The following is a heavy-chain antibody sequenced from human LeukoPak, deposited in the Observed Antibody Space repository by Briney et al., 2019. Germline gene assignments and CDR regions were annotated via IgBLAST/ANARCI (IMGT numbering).Heavy chain of an antibody. J-gene: IGHJ6*03. CDR1: GYTFTSYG. CDR2: ISAYNGNT. V-gene: IGHV1-18*01. Sequence: GASVKVSCKASGYTFTSYGISGVRQAPGQGLEWMGWISAYNGNTNYAQKLQGRVTMTTDTSTSTAYMELRSLRSDDTAVYYCARGHEGYYYGSGSYSPLYYYYMDVWGKGTTVTVSS. D-gene: IGHD3-10*01. CDR3: ARGHEGYYYGSGSYSPLYYYYMDV.